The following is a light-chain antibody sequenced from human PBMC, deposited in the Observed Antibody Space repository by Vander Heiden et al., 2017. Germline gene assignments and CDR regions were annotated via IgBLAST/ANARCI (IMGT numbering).Light chain of an antibody. J-gene: IGLJ2*01. CDR3: VLYMGSGISV. V-gene: IGLV8-61*01. Sequence: QTVVTQEPSFSVSPGGTVTLTCGLSSGSVSTNYYPSWYQQTPGQSPRTIIYSTNTRSSGVPDRFSGSILGNTAALTITGAQADDESDYYCVLYMGSGISVFGGGTKLTVL. CDR2: STN. CDR1: SGSVSTNYY.